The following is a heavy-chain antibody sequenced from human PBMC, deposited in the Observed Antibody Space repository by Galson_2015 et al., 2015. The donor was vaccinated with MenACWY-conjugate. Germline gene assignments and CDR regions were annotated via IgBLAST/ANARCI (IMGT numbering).Heavy chain of an antibody. V-gene: IGHV2-5*02. J-gene: IGHJ3*02. Sequence: PALVQPTQPHTLTCTFSGFSLSTSGVGVGWIRQPPGKALEWLALTYWDDDKRYSPSLKSRLTITKDTSKNQVVLPMSNMDPVDTATYSFAHRSTSSSWCYNAFDIWGQGTMVTVSS. CDR3: AHRSTSSSWCYNAFDI. CDR2: TYWDDDK. CDR1: GFSLSTSGVG. D-gene: IGHD6-13*01.